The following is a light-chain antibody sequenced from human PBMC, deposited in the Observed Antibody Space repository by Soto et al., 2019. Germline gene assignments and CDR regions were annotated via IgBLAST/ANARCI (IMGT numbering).Light chain of an antibody. J-gene: IGLJ2*01. CDR1: NIAGKS. Sequence: SYELTQPPSVSVAPGQTARLTCGGNNIAGKSVHWYQQKPGQAPVLVVYNDFDRPSGLPERFSGSKSGDTATLTISGVEAGDEADYSCQVWDSSSEHSVFGGGTKLTVL. CDR2: NDF. V-gene: IGLV3-21*02. CDR3: QVWDSSSEHSV.